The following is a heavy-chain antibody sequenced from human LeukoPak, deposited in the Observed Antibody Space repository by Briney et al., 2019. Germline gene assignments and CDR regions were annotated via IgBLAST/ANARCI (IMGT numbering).Heavy chain of an antibody. J-gene: IGHJ4*02. CDR2: IYSSGST. D-gene: IGHD2-15*01. CDR1: GGSISSYY. V-gene: IGHV4-59*01. CDR3: ARGDDIVLFDY. Sequence: SETLSLTCTVSGGSISSYYWSWIRQPPGKGLEWIGYIYSSGSTNNNPSLKSRVTISVDTSKNQFSLKLSSVTAADTAVYYCARGDDIVLFDYWGQGTLVTVSS.